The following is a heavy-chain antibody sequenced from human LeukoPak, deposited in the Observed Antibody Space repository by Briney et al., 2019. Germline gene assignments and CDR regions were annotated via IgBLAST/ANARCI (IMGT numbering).Heavy chain of an antibody. CDR3: ARHLYSGYERVFDY. J-gene: IGHJ4*02. CDR2: IYYNGIT. V-gene: IGHV4-59*08. Sequence: PSETLSLTCAVSGGSISSYYWIWIRQPPGKGLEWIGYIYYNGITNYNPSLKSRVTISVTTSKNQFSLKLSSVTAADTAGYYCARHLYSGYERVFDYWGQGTLVTVSS. CDR1: GGSISSYY. D-gene: IGHD5-12*01.